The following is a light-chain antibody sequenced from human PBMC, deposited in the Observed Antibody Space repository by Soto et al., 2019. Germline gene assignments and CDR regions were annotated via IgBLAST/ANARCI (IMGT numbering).Light chain of an antibody. J-gene: IGLJ2*01. Sequence: QSALTQPPSVSGAPGQRVTISCTGSSSNIGAGYDVHWYQQLPGTAPKLLIYGNSNRPSGVPDRFSGSKSGTSASLAITGVQAEDEADYYCQAYDSSRSVVFGGGTKLTVL. CDR1: SSNIGAGYD. CDR2: GNS. CDR3: QAYDSSRSVV. V-gene: IGLV1-40*01.